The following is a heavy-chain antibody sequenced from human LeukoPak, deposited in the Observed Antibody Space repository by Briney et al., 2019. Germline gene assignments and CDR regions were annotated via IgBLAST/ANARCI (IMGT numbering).Heavy chain of an antibody. J-gene: IGHJ4*02. V-gene: IGHV3-30*18. CDR3: AKVPYYDSSGYLRYYFDY. CDR2: ISYDGSNK. D-gene: IGHD3-22*01. Sequence: GGSLRLSCAASGFTFSSYGMHWVRQAPGKGLEWVAVISYDGSNKYYADSVKGRFTISRDNSENTLYLQMNSLRAEDTAVYYCAKVPYYDSSGYLRYYFDYWGQGTLVTVSS. CDR1: GFTFSSYG.